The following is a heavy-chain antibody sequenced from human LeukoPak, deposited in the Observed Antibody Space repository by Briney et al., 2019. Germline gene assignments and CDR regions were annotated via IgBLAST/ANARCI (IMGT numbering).Heavy chain of an antibody. J-gene: IGHJ6*03. V-gene: IGHV3-7*01. CDR3: ARKGGATTYGYYYYYMDV. CDR2: IKQDGSEK. CDR1: GFTFSSYW. D-gene: IGHD1-26*01. Sequence: GGSLRLSCAASGFTFSSYWMSWVRQAPGKGLEWVANIKQDGSEKYYVDSVKGRFTISRDNAKNSLYLQMNSLRAEDTAVYYCARKGGATTYGYYYYYMDVWGKGTTVTISS.